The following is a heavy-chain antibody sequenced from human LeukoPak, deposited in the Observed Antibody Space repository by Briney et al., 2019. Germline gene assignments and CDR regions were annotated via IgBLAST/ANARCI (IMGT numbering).Heavy chain of an antibody. V-gene: IGHV3-30*03. D-gene: IGHD1-14*01. CDR2: ISADGIDK. J-gene: IGHJ4*02. Sequence: GGSLRLSCAASGFPFSNYGMHWVRQAPGKGREWVAVISADGIDKYYADSVKGRFTISRDNAKNSLYLQMNSLRDEDTAVYYCARILGLTLDYWGQGALVTVSS. CDR3: ARILGLTLDY. CDR1: GFPFSNYG.